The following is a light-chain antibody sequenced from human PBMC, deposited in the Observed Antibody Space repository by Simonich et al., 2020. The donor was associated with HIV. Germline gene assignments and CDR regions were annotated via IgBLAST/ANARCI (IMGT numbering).Light chain of an antibody. J-gene: IGKJ5*01. CDR1: QSVNSN. CDR3: QQYGSSPQVT. V-gene: IGKV3-20*01. CDR2: GAS. Sequence: EIVMTQSPATLSVSPGERATLSCRASQSVNSNLAWYQQKPGQAPRLLIYGASSRATGIPDRFSGSGSGTDFTLTISRLEPEDFAVYYCQQYGSSPQVTFGQGTRLEIK.